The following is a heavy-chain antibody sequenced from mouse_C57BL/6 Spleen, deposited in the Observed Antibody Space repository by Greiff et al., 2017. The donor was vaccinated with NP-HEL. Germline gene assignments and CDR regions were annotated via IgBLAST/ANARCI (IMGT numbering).Heavy chain of an antibody. CDR1: GFTFSSYG. J-gene: IGHJ3*01. CDR3: ARHGIYYGNQAWFAY. Sequence: EVKLQESGGDLVKPGGSLKLSCAASGFTFSSYGLSWVRQTPDKRLEWVATISSGGSYTYYPDSVKGRFTISRDNAKNTLYLQMSSLKSEDTAMYYCARHGIYYGNQAWFAYWGQGTLVTVSA. CDR2: ISSGGSYT. D-gene: IGHD2-1*01. V-gene: IGHV5-6*01.